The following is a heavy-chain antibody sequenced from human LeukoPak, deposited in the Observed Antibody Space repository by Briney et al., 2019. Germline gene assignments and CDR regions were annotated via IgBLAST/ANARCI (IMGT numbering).Heavy chain of an antibody. D-gene: IGHD2-2*01. J-gene: IGHJ4*02. V-gene: IGHV4-31*03. Sequence: SQTLSLTCTVSGGSISSGGYCWSWIRQHPGKGLEWIGYIYYSGSTYYNPSLESRVTISVDTSKNQFSLKLSSVTAADTAVYYCARGRIALCFDYWGRGTLVTVSS. CDR2: IYYSGST. CDR1: GGSISSGGYC. CDR3: ARGRIALCFDY.